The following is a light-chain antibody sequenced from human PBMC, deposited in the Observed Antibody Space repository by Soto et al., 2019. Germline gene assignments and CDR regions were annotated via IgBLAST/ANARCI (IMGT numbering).Light chain of an antibody. CDR2: WAS. V-gene: IGKV4-1*01. CDR3: QQYYSTPPT. CDR1: QSVLYSSNNKNY. Sequence: DIVMTQSPDSLAVSLGERATINCKSSQSVLYSSNNKNYLAWYQQKPGQPPKLLIYWASTRESGVPDRFSGSGSGTDFTLTISSQQAEDVAVYYCQQYYSTPPTFGQGNKVEIK. J-gene: IGKJ1*01.